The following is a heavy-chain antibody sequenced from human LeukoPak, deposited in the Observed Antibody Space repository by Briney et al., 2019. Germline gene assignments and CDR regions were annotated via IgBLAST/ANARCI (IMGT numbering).Heavy chain of an antibody. CDR1: GFTFTSYA. CDR2: ISSSGRST. V-gene: IGHV3-23*01. CDR3: AKKEGGFDY. D-gene: IGHD1-26*01. Sequence: GRSLRLSCAASGFTFTSYAMSWVRQAPGKGLEWVSAISSSGRSTFYANSVKGRFTISRDNSKNTLYLQMNSLRAEDTAVYYCAKKEGGFDYWGQGALVTVSS. J-gene: IGHJ4*02.